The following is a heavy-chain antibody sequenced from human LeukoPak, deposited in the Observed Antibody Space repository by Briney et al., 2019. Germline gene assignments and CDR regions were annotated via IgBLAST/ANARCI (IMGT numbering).Heavy chain of an antibody. CDR3: AREGEHSSSWASKYYFDH. V-gene: IGHV3-30*04. CDR1: GFTFSSYA. J-gene: IGHJ4*02. Sequence: GGSLRLSCAASGFTFSSYAMHWVRQAPGKGLEWVAVISYDGSDKYYADSVKGRFTISRDNSKNTLYLQMNSLRAEDTAVYYCAREGEHSSSWASKYYFDHWGQGTLVTVSS. D-gene: IGHD6-6*01. CDR2: ISYDGSDK.